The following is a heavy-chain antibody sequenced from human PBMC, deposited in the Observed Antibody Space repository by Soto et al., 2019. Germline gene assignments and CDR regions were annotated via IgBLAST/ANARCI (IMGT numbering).Heavy chain of an antibody. V-gene: IGHV5-10-1*01. CDR3: ARSYASGYCSGGSCYQYYYYGMDV. CDR2: IDPSDSYT. CDR1: GYSFTSYW. Sequence: GESLKISCKGSGYSFTSYWISWVRQMPGKGLEWMGRIDPSDSYTNYSPSFQGHVTISADKSISTAYLQWSSLKASDTAMYYCARSYASGYCSGGSCYQYYYYGMDVCGQGTTVTVSS. D-gene: IGHD2-15*01. J-gene: IGHJ6*02.